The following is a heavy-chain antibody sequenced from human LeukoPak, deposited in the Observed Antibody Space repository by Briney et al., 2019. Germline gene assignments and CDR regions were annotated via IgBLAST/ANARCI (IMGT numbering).Heavy chain of an antibody. D-gene: IGHD3-3*01. CDR2: ISDSGGST. V-gene: IGHV3-23*01. J-gene: IGHJ4*02. CDR1: GFTFSSYA. CDR3: ARGFWSAYYKY. Sequence: PGGSLRLSCAASGFTFSSYAMSWVRQAPGKGLEWVSAISDSGGSTYYADSVKGRFIISRDNSKNTLYLQMNSLRAEDTAVYYCARGFWSAYYKYWGQGILVTVSS.